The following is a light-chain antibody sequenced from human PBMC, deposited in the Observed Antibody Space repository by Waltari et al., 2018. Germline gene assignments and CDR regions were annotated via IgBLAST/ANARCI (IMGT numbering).Light chain of an antibody. V-gene: IGLV2-14*03. CDR1: SSDIGAYDS. Sequence: SALTQPASVSGSPGQSITISCTGTSSDIGAYDSVSWYQQHPGKAPKLIIFDVNNRPSGVSHRFSGSKSGDSASLTISGLQAEDEADYYCSSYTSSSTLLFGGGTKLTVL. CDR2: DVN. J-gene: IGLJ3*02. CDR3: SSYTSSSTLL.